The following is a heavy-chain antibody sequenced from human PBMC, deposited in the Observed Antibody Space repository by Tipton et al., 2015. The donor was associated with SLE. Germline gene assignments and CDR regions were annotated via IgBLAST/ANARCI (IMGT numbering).Heavy chain of an antibody. CDR3: AKDYGSSGWYYFDY. CDR2: ISWNSDRI. V-gene: IGHV3-9*01. Sequence: SLRLSCAASGFTVSSHYMSWVRQAPGKGLEWVSGISWNSDRINYVDSVKGRFTISRDNAKKSLYLQMNSLRAEDTALYYCAKDYGSSGWYYFDYWGQGTLVTVSS. CDR1: GFTVSSHY. D-gene: IGHD6-19*01. J-gene: IGHJ4*02.